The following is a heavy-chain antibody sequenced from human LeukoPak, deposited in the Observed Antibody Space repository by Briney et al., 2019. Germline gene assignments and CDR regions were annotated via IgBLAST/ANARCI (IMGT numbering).Heavy chain of an antibody. Sequence: GGSLRLSCAASGFTFSSYWMSWVRQAPGKGLEWVSSISSSSSYIYYADSMKGRFTISRDNAKKSLYLQMNSLRAEDTAVYYCARDSDEYCSGGACSAFDHWGQGTLVTVSS. CDR1: GFTFSSYW. J-gene: IGHJ4*02. D-gene: IGHD2-15*01. CDR3: ARDSDEYCSGGACSAFDH. V-gene: IGHV3-21*01. CDR2: ISSSSSYI.